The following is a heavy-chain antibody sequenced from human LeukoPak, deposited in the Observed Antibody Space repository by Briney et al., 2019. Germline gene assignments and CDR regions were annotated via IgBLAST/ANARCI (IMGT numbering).Heavy chain of an antibody. CDR2: IRYDGSNK. V-gene: IGHV3-30*02. Sequence: GGSLRLSYAASGFTFSSYGMHWVRQAPGKGLEWVAFIRYDGSNKYYADSVKGRFTISRDNSKNTLYLQMNSLRAEDTAVYYCAKDRNRAFDYWGQGTLVTVSS. CDR1: GFTFSSYG. CDR3: AKDRNRAFDY. J-gene: IGHJ4*02. D-gene: IGHD1-14*01.